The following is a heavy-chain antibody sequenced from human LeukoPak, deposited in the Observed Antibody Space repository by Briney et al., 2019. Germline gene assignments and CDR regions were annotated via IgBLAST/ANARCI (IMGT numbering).Heavy chain of an antibody. CDR3: ARVHRRTVAARPLGY. J-gene: IGHJ4*02. CDR1: GYTFTSYY. D-gene: IGHD6-6*01. CDR2: INPSGGST. V-gene: IGHV1-46*01. Sequence: ASVKVSCKASGYTFTSYYMHWVRQAPGQGLEWMGIINPSGGSTSYAQKFQGRVTMTRDTSTSTVYMELSSLRSEDTAVYYCARVHRRTVAARPLGYWGQGTLVTVSS.